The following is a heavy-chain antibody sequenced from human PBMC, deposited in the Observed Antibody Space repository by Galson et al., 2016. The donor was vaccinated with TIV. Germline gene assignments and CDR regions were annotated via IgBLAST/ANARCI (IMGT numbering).Heavy chain of an antibody. CDR3: ARKTV. V-gene: IGHV3-53*05. CDR1: GFSVYTKY. J-gene: IGHJ6*02. CDR2: IYSDGNA. Sequence: SLRLSCAASGFSVYTKYVGWVRRAPGRGLEWVAVIYSDGNAYYGDSVKGRFTISGDNSKSTRYLQMNSLRPEDTAVYYCARKTVWGQGTTVTVSS.